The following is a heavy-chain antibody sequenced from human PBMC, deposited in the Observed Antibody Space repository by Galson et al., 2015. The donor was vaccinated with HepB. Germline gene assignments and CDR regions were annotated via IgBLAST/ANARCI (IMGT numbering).Heavy chain of an antibody. CDR1: GYTFTSYA. V-gene: IGHV1-3*01. D-gene: IGHD3-3*01. CDR2: INAGNGNT. Sequence: VKVSCKASGYTFTSYAMHWVRQAPGQRLEWMGWINAGNGNTKYSQKFQGRVTITRDTSASTAYMELSSLRSEDTAVYYCAREGDFWSGYNWYFDLWGRGTLVTVSS. CDR3: AREGDFWSGYNWYFDL. J-gene: IGHJ2*01.